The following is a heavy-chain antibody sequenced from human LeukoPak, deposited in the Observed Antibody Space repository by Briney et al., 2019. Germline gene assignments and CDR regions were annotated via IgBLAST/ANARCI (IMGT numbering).Heavy chain of an antibody. CDR2: ISGDGGST. CDR3: VKGDLQIRQWLVL. CDR1: GFTFSSYA. V-gene: IGHV3-64D*06. J-gene: IGHJ4*02. D-gene: IGHD6-19*01. Sequence: PGGSLRLSCSASGFTFSSYAMDWVRHAPGQTLEYVSAISGDGGSTYYADSVKGRFTISRDNSKTTLYLQMSSLRVDDNTAHYCVKGDLQIRQWLVLWGQGTLVTVSS.